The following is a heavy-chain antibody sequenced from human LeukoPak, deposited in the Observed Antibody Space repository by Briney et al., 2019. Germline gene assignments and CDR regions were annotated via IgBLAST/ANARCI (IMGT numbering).Heavy chain of an antibody. J-gene: IGHJ3*02. CDR1: GGSISSYY. CDR3: ASDYCSGGSCYSDYAFDI. D-gene: IGHD2-15*01. Sequence: SETLSLTCTVSGGSISSYYWSWIRQPPGKGLEWIGYVYYSGSTNYNPSLKSRVTISVDTSKKQFSLKLSSVTAADTAVYYCASDYCSGGSCYSDYAFDIWGQGTMVTVSS. V-gene: IGHV4-59*01. CDR2: VYYSGST.